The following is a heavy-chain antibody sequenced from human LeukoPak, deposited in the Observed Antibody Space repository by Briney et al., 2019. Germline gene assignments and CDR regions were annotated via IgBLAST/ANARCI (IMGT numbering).Heavy chain of an antibody. CDR3: ARGADGVSSNSRGWFDP. CDR1: GFTFSSYW. D-gene: IGHD2-15*01. Sequence: GGSLRLSCAASGFTFSSYWMSWVRQAPGKGLEWVANIKQDGSEKYYVDSVKGRFTISRDNARNSLYLQMNTLRAEDTAVYSCARGADGVSSNSRGWFDPWGQGTLVTVSS. CDR2: IKQDGSEK. J-gene: IGHJ5*02. V-gene: IGHV3-7*01.